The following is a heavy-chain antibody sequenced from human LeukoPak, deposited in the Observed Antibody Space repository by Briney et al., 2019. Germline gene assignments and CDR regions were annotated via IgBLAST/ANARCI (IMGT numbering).Heavy chain of an antibody. V-gene: IGHV5-10-1*01. Sequence: GESLKISCKGSGYSFTSYWISWVRQMPGKGLEWMGRIDPSDSYTNYSPSFQGHVTISADESISTAYLQWSSLKASDTAMYFCARHLLAVAGRGYFDYWGQGTLVTVSS. CDR2: IDPSDSYT. J-gene: IGHJ4*02. CDR3: ARHLLAVAGRGYFDY. CDR1: GYSFTSYW. D-gene: IGHD6-19*01.